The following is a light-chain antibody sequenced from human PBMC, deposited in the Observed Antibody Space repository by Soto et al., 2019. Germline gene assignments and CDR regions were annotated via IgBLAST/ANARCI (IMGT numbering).Light chain of an antibody. J-gene: IGKJ2*01. Sequence: IMLTQSPGTLSVSPGERASLSCRASQSLSSNVAWYQQKPGQAPRLLIYNILTRATGIPARFSGSGSGTEFTLTISSLQSEDFAVYFCQHYSKWPPRYSFGQGTKVDIK. V-gene: IGKV3-15*01. CDR2: NIL. CDR3: QHYSKWPPRYS. CDR1: QSLSSN.